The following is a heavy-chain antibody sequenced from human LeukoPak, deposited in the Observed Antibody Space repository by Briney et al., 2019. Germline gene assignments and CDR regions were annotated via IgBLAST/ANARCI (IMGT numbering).Heavy chain of an antibody. CDR1: GFAFSSYA. CDR3: VKEYHSRGFGAYFDY. J-gene: IGHJ4*02. D-gene: IGHD3-3*01. CDR2: ISSDGSVK. Sequence: GGSLRLSCAASGFAFSSYAMTWVRQAPGKGLEWVAVISSDGSVKVYADSVKGRFTLSRDNSINTVDLQMNSLRAEDTAVYYCVKEYHSRGFGAYFDYWGQGTLVTVSS. V-gene: IGHV3-30*18.